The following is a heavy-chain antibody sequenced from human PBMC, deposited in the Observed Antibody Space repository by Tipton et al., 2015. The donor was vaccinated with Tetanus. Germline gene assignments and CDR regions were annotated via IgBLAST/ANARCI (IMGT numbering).Heavy chain of an antibody. CDR3: ARGEDAYKTGNY. CDR1: GGSISSRSYY. V-gene: IGHV4-31*03. CDR2: IYYTGST. D-gene: IGHD5-24*01. Sequence: TLSLTCTVSGGSISSRSYYWSWIRQHPVKGLEWIGYIYYTGSTYYNPSLKSRVIISADTSKNQFSLKLTSLTAADTAVYFCARGEDAYKTGNYWGQGTLVTVSS. J-gene: IGHJ4*02.